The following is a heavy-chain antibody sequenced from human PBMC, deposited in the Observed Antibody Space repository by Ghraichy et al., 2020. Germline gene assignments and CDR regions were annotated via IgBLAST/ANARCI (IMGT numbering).Heavy chain of an antibody. D-gene: IGHD3-9*01. Sequence: SETLSLTCAVYGGSFSGYYWSWIRQPPGKGLEWIGEINHSGSTNYNPSLKSRVTISVDTSKNQFSLKLSSVTAADTAVYYCARVGYDILTGYHTVLDYWGQGTLVTVSS. J-gene: IGHJ4*02. CDR2: INHSGST. CDR1: GGSFSGYY. CDR3: ARVGYDILTGYHTVLDY. V-gene: IGHV4-34*01.